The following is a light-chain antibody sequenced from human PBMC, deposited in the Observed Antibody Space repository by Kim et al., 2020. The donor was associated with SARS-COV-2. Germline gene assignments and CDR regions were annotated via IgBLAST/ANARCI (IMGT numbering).Light chain of an antibody. J-gene: IGKJ1*01. Sequence: DIQMTQSPSTLSASVGDRVTITCRASQRISNSLAWYQQRPGEAPTLLVYEASSLESGVPSRFSGTGSGTEFTLTISSLQPDDFATYYCQHYDNYSQTFGPGTKVDIK. V-gene: IGKV1-5*01. CDR3: QHYDNYSQT. CDR1: QRISNS. CDR2: EAS.